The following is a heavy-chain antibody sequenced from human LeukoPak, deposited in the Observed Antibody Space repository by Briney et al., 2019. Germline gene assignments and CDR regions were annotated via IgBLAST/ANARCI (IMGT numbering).Heavy chain of an antibody. D-gene: IGHD1-26*01. J-gene: IGHJ4*02. CDR1: GFTFDDYA. CDR3: AKGSSWRGPTDYFDY. CDR2: ISWNSGSI. Sequence: SLRLSCAASGFTFDDYAMHWVRQAPGKGLEWVSGISWNSGSIGYADSVKGRFTISRDNAKNSLYLQMNSLRAEDTALYYCAKGSSWRGPTDYFDYWGQGTLVTVSS. V-gene: IGHV3-9*01.